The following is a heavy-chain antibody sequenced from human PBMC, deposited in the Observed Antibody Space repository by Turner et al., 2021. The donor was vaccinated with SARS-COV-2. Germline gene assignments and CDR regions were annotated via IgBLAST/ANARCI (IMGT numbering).Heavy chain of an antibody. V-gene: IGHV4-34*02. Sequence: QVQLQQWGAGLLTPSETLSFTCTVSGGSLSTHYWCWIRQPPGKGLECIGDILHAGDTNYSLSLRSRVSLSVDTARNHVSLRLSTVTSADTAVYYWARGMLRRGATTDPTKRISYYSGLDVWGQGATVTVS. J-gene: IGHJ6*02. D-gene: IGHD1-26*01. CDR1: GGSLSTHY. CDR3: ARGMLRRGATTDPTKRISYYSGLDV. CDR2: ILHAGDT.